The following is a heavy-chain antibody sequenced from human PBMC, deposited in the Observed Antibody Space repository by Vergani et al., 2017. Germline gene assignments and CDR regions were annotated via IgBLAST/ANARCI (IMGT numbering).Heavy chain of an antibody. V-gene: IGHV4-59*01. J-gene: IGHJ3*02. CDR2: IYYSGSI. CDR1: GGSISSYY. CDR3: ASAAAAGSFYAFDI. D-gene: IGHD6-13*01. Sequence: QVQLQESGPGLVKPSETLSLTCTVSGGSISSYYWSWIRQPPGKGLEWIGYIYYSGSINYNPSLKSRVTISVDTSKNQFSLKLSSVTAADTAVYYCASAAAAGSFYAFDIWGQGTMVTVSS.